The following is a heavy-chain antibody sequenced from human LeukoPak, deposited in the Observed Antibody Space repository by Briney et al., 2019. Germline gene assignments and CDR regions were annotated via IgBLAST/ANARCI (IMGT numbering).Heavy chain of an antibody. CDR1: GFTFSSYG. CDR2: IRYDGSNK. J-gene: IGHJ4*02. D-gene: IGHD4-17*01. Sequence: GGSLRLSCAASGFTFSSYGMHWVRQAPGKGLEWVAFIRYDGSNKYYADSVKGRFTISRDNSKNTLYLQMNSLRAEDTAVYYCAKDRRVRRLDDYGDYRFDYWGQGTLVTVSS. V-gene: IGHV3-30*02. CDR3: AKDRRVRRLDDYGDYRFDY.